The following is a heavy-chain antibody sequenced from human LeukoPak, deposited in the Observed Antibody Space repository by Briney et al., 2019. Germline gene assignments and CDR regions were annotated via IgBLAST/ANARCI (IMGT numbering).Heavy chain of an antibody. D-gene: IGHD3-9*01. V-gene: IGHV3-23*01. J-gene: IGHJ4*02. Sequence: GGSLRLSCAASGFTFSSYAMSWVRQAPGKGLEWVSAICGSGGSTYYADSVKGRFTISRDNSKNTLYLQMNSLRAEDTAVYYCAKDPSYDILTGYYTFDYWGQGTLVTVSS. CDR1: GFTFSSYA. CDR3: AKDPSYDILTGYYTFDY. CDR2: ICGSGGST.